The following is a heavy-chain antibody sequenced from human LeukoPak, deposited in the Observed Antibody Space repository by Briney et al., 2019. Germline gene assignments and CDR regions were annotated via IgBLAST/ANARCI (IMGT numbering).Heavy chain of an antibody. CDR1: GGSFSGYY. CDR2: INHSGST. J-gene: IGHJ4*02. V-gene: IGHV4-34*01. Sequence: SETLSLTCAVYGGSFSGYYWSWIRQPPGKGLEWIGEINHSGSTNYNPSLKSRVTISVDTSKNQFSLKLSSVTAADTAVYYCARVLNSPTDPELWFGELNYWGQGTLVTVSS. D-gene: IGHD3-10*01. CDR3: ARVLNSPTDPELWFGELNY.